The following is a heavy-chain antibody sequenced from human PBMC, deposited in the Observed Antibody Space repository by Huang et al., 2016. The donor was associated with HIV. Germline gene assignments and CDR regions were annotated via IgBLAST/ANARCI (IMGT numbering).Heavy chain of an antibody. CDR1: GFSISSYW. CDR2: INSDGSST. J-gene: IGHJ4*02. CDR3: ARDPRIQSWLNFFDY. V-gene: IGHV3-74*01. D-gene: IGHD3-22*01. Sequence: EVQLVESGGGLVQPGGSLRLSCAASGFSISSYWMQWVGQAPGKGLGWVSRINSDGSSTSYADSVKGRFTISRDNAKNTLYLQMNSLRAEDTAVYYCARDPRIQSWLNFFDYWGQGTLVSVSS.